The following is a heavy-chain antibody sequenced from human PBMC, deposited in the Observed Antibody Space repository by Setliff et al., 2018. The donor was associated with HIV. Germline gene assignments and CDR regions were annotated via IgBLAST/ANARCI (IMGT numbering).Heavy chain of an antibody. D-gene: IGHD3-16*01. CDR1: GYSLSSGFY. CDR2: IYHSGST. V-gene: IGHV4-38-2*02. Sequence: SETLSLTCTVSGYSLSSGFYWGWIRQPPGKGLEWIANIYHSGSTYNTPSLKSRVTISLDTSKNQFSLRLSSVTAADTAIYYCARRTIWGNAFDIWGQGTMVTVSS. CDR3: ARRTIWGNAFDI. J-gene: IGHJ3*02.